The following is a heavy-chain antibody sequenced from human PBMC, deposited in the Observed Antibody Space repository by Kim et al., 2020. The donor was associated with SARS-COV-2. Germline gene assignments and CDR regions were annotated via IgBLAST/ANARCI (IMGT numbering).Heavy chain of an antibody. J-gene: IGHJ4*02. Sequence: GGSLRLSCAASGFTFSSYAMHWVRQAPGKGLECVAVISYDGSNKYYADSVKGRFTISRDNSKNTLYLQMNSLRAEDTAVYYCARDASDTAMDYFDYWGQGTLVTVSS. CDR2: ISYDGSNK. V-gene: IGHV3-30*04. CDR1: GFTFSSYA. D-gene: IGHD5-18*01. CDR3: ARDASDTAMDYFDY.